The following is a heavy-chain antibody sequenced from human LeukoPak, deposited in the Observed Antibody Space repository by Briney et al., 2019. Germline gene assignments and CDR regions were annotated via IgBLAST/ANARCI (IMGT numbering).Heavy chain of an antibody. CDR2: INPNSGGT. J-gene: IGHJ5*02. CDR1: GYTFTGYY. Sequence: ASVKVSCKASGYTFTGYYMHWVRHAPGQGLEWMGWINPNSGGTNYAQKFQGRVTMTRDTSISTAYMELSRLRSDDTAVYYCARVPSIGGWFDPWGQGTLVTVSS. V-gene: IGHV1-2*02. CDR3: ARVPSIGGWFDP. D-gene: IGHD3-3*01.